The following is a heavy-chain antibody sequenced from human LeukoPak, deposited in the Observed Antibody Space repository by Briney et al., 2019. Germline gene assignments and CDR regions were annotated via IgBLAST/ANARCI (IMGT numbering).Heavy chain of an antibody. CDR1: GGTLSSYA. D-gene: IGHD5-24*01. V-gene: IGHV1-69*04. CDR3: AREGEDVEMAN. J-gene: IGHJ4*02. Sequence: ASGTVRCTASGGTLSSYANSWVRQAPGQGLEWMGRIIPIFGIANYAQTFQGRVTITADKSTSTAYMELSSLRSEDTAVYYCAREGEDVEMANWGEGTLVTVSS. CDR2: IIPIFGIA.